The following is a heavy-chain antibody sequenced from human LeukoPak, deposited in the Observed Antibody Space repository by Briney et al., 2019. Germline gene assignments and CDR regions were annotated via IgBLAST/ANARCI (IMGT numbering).Heavy chain of an antibody. Sequence: GGSLTLSCAASGFTFDDYGMSWVRQAPGKGLEWVSGINWYGGSTGFAYSVEGRFTIFRDNAKNSLSAQINGLRAEDTALYYCARDSSSWYVSEHWGQGTLVTVSS. V-gene: IGHV3-20*04. CDR1: GFTFDDYG. CDR3: ARDSSSWYVSEH. CDR2: INWYGGST. J-gene: IGHJ1*01. D-gene: IGHD6-13*01.